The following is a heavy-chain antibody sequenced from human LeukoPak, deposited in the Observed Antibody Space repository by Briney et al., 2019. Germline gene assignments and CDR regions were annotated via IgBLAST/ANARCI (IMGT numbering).Heavy chain of an antibody. CDR3: VRPESVGTKYRFDY. CDR1: GYSISNGYY. CDR2: PYHSGTS. J-gene: IGHJ4*02. Sequence: SETLSLPCTVSGYSISNGYYWGWIRRPPGKGLGGIGTPYHSGTSYYNPSLKSRVTISVETSKNQLYLKLSSVTAADTAVYYCVRPESVGTKYRFDYWGQGALVTVSS. V-gene: IGHV4-38-2*02. D-gene: IGHD1-1*01.